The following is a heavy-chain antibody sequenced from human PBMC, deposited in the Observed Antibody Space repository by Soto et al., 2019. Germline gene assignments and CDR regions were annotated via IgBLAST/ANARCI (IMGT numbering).Heavy chain of an antibody. CDR2: LGGGGDTT. Sequence: EVQLLESGGGLVQPGGSLRLSCAASGFTFSSYAMTWVRQSPGKGLEWISAILGGGGDTTYYADSVKGRFTISRDNSKNTLYLQMNSLRAEDTAVYYCAKGGTYNNILNDYWGQGTLVTVSS. CDR1: GFTFSSYA. CDR3: AKGGTYNNILNDY. D-gene: IGHD3-9*01. V-gene: IGHV3-23*01. J-gene: IGHJ4*02.